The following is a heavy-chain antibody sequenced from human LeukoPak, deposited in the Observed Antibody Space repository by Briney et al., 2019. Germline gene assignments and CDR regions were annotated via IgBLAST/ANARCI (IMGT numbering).Heavy chain of an antibody. Sequence: GRSLRLSCAASGFTFSSYAMHWVRQAPGKGLEWVAVISYDGSNKYYADSVKGRFTISRGNSKNTLYLQMNSLRAEDTAVYYCACFYGPPFDYWGQGTLVTVSS. CDR1: GFTFSSYA. J-gene: IGHJ4*02. CDR3: ACFYGPPFDY. V-gene: IGHV3-30*04. D-gene: IGHD3-16*01. CDR2: ISYDGSNK.